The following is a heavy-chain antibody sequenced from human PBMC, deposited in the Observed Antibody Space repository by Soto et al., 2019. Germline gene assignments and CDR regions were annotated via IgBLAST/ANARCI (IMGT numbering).Heavy chain of an antibody. CDR1: GGTFSSYA. CDR2: IIPIFGKA. J-gene: IGHJ2*01. CDR3: ARVVQFIKAFHYWSVDR. V-gene: IGHV1-69*05. D-gene: IGHD3-10*01. Sequence: QVQLVQSGAEVKKPGSSVKVSCKASGGTFSSYAISWVRQAPGQGLEWMGGIIPIFGKANYAQKFQVRVTITPHESTTTAYMELSRLRSDDTAVYYCARVVQFIKAFHYWSVDRRCRGTLITVSS.